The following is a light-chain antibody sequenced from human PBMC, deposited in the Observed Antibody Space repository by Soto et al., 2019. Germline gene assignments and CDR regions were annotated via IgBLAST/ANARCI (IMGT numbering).Light chain of an antibody. CDR1: QTISSW. CDR2: KAS. CDR3: QHYNSYSEA. J-gene: IGKJ1*01. Sequence: DIQMTQSRSSLSGSVGDRVTITCRASQTISSWLAWYQQKPGKAPKLLIYKASTLKSGAPSRFSGSGSGTEFTLTISSLQPDDFATYYCQHYNSYSEAFGQGTKVDIK. V-gene: IGKV1-5*03.